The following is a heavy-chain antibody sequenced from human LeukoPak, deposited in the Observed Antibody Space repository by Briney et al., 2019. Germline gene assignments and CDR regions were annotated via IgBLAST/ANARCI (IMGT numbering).Heavy chain of an antibody. CDR3: ARGPDIVVVPAASGYFDL. V-gene: IGHV4-4*02. CDR2: IYHSGST. CDR1: GGSISSSNW. Sequence: SETLSLTCAVSGGSISSSNWWSWVRQPPGKGLEWIGEIYHSGSTNYNPSLKSRVTISVDTSKNQFSLKLSSVTAADTAVYYCARGPDIVVVPAASGYFDLWGRGTLVTVSS. D-gene: IGHD2-2*01. J-gene: IGHJ2*01.